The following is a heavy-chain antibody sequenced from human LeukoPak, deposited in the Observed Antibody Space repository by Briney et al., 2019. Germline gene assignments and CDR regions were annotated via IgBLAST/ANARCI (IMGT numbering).Heavy chain of an antibody. CDR3: ARVGSRRGYFDY. D-gene: IGHD2-15*01. CDR2: ISAYNGDT. V-gene: IGHV1-18*01. CDR1: GYTFTSYG. Sequence: ASVKVSCKASGYTFTSYGISWVRQAPGQGLEWMGWISAYNGDTNYAQKLQGRATMTTDTSTSTAYMELRSLRSDDTAVYYCARVGSRRGYFDYWGQGTLVTVSS. J-gene: IGHJ4*02.